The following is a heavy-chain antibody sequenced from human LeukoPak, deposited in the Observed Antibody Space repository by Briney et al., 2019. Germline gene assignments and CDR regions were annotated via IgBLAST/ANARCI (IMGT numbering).Heavy chain of an antibody. V-gene: IGHV1-8*03. CDR3: ARGSGYDILTGYYRGYYHYYYMDV. CDR2: MNPNSGNT. CDR1: GYTFTSYD. D-gene: IGHD3-9*01. J-gene: IGHJ6*03. Sequence: ASVKVSCKASGYTFTSYDINWVRQATGQGLEWMGWMNPNSGNTGYAQKFQGRVTITRNTSISTAYMELSSLRSEDTAVYYCARGSGYDILTGYYRGYYHYYYMDVWGKGTTVTVSS.